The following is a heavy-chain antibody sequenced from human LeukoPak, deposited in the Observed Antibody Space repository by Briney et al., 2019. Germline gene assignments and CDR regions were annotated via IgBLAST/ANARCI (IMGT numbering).Heavy chain of an antibody. CDR3: ARSGYSFGSYFDY. CDR2: IYYSGST. V-gene: IGHV4-39*01. D-gene: IGHD5-18*01. Sequence: TSETLSLTCTVSGGSIRSSSYYWGWIRQPPGKGLEWIGSIYYSGSTYYNASLKSRGTISVDTSKNQFSLKLSSVTAADTAVYYCARSGYSFGSYFDYWGQGTLVTVSS. J-gene: IGHJ4*02. CDR1: GGSIRSSSYY.